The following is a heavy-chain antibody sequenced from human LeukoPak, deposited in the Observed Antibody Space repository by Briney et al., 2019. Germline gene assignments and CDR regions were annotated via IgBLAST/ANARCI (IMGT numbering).Heavy chain of an antibody. CDR2: IKEDESEK. Sequence: GGSLRLSCSASGFSFSSYWMSWVRQVPGKGLEWVANIKEDESEKDYVDSVEGRFTISRDNAKNSLYLQMNSLRAEDTAVYYCARDRGGVAKGLASDYWGQGTLVTVSS. V-gene: IGHV3-7*03. CDR1: GFSFSSYW. D-gene: IGHD3-3*01. J-gene: IGHJ4*02. CDR3: ARDRGGVAKGLASDY.